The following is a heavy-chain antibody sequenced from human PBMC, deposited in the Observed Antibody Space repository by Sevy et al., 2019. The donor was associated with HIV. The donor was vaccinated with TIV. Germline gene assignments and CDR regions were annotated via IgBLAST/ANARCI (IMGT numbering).Heavy chain of an antibody. CDR3: ARGGDDGAFDI. Sequence: GGSLRLSCAASGFTFSSYWMSWVRQAPGKGLEWVANIKQGGSEKYYGDSVKGRFTISRDNAKNSLYLQMNSLRAEDTAVYYCARGGDDGAFDIWGQGTMVTVSS. D-gene: IGHD2-21*02. J-gene: IGHJ3*02. CDR1: GFTFSSYW. V-gene: IGHV3-7*01. CDR2: IKQGGSEK.